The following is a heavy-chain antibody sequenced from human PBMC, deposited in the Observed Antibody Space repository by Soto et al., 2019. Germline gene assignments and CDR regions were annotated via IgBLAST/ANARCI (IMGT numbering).Heavy chain of an antibody. CDR1: GGSISSYY. V-gene: IGHV4-59*01. J-gene: IGHJ6*03. Sequence: PSETLSLTCTVSGGSISSYYWSWIRQPPGKGLEWIGYIYYSGSTNYNPSLKSRVTISVDTSKNQFSLKLSSVTAADTAVYYCVRDGYDFWSGRIKSYYYYMDVWGKGTTVTVSS. CDR2: IYYSGST. CDR3: VRDGYDFWSGRIKSYYYYMDV. D-gene: IGHD3-3*01.